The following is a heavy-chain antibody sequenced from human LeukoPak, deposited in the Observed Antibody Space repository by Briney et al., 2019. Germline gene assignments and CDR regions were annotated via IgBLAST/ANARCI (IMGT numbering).Heavy chain of an antibody. V-gene: IGHV3-23*01. CDR3: AKTTVGYSSGRFPGWPADY. Sequence: PGGSLRLSCTASGFAFGSYAMYWVRQAPGKGLEWVSGIFGSGGSAHYADSVKGRFTISRDNSKNTLYLEMNSLGVEDTAVYYCAKTTVGYSSGRFPGWPADYWGQGTLVTVSS. D-gene: IGHD2-15*01. J-gene: IGHJ4*02. CDR1: GFAFGSYA. CDR2: IFGSGGSA.